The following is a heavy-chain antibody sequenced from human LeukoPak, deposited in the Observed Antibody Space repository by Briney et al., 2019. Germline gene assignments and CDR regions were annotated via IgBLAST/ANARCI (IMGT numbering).Heavy chain of an antibody. Sequence: GGSLRLSCAASGFTFSSYEMNWVRQAPGKGLEWVSYISSSGSTIYYADSVKGRFTISRDNAKNSLYLQMNSLRAEDTAVYYCARVPVGGYCSITRCYYYYYGMDVWGQGTTVTVSS. CDR3: ARVPVGGYCSITRCYYYYYGMDV. D-gene: IGHD2-2*01. J-gene: IGHJ6*02. CDR1: GFTFSSYE. V-gene: IGHV3-48*03. CDR2: ISSSGSTI.